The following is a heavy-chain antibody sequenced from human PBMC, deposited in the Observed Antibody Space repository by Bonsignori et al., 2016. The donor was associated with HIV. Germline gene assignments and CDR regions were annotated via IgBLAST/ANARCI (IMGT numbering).Heavy chain of an antibody. J-gene: IGHJ5*02. Sequence: WIRQPPGKGLEWVSVIYSGGSTYYADSVKGRFTISRDNSKNTLYLQMNSLRAEDTAVYYCARDTRDGYKTSWGQGTLVTVSS. CDR3: ARDTRDGYKTS. V-gene: IGHV3-53*01. D-gene: IGHD1-14*01. CDR2: IYSGGST.